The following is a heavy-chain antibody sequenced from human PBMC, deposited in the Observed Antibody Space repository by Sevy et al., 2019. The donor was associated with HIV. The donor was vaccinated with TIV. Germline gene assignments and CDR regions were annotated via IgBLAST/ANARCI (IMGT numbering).Heavy chain of an antibody. CDR2: ISGYNGDT. Sequence: ASVKVSCKASGYTFNSYVITWVRQAPGQGLEWMGKISGYNGDTKYGQKFQGRVNMTTERSTRTAYMELRSLKSDDTAVYYCARAPSGSQGPGQYFQHLGQGTLVTVSS. D-gene: IGHD1-26*01. J-gene: IGHJ1*01. CDR1: GYTFNSYV. CDR3: ARAPSGSQGPGQYFQH. V-gene: IGHV1-18*01.